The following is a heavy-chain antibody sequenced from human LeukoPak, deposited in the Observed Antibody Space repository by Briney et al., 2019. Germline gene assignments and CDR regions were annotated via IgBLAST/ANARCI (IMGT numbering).Heavy chain of an antibody. D-gene: IGHD3-22*01. CDR2: ISGSGDST. J-gene: IGHJ2*01. CDR1: GFTFSNYG. V-gene: IGHV3-23*01. Sequence: GGTLRLSCAASGFTFSNYGMSWVRQAPGKGLEWVSSISGSGDSTYYADSVKGRFTISRDNSKNTLYLQMNSLRAEDTAVYYCARVVGGYYVRWYFDLWGRGTLVTVSS. CDR3: ARVVGGYYVRWYFDL.